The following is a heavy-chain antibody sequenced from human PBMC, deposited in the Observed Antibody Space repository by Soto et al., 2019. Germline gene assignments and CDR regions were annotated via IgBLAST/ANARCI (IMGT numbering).Heavy chain of an antibody. CDR3: ARPAAGLMDV. Sequence: EFLKIAFKGSGDSFTSYWISWVRQIPGKGLEWMGRIDPSDSYTNYSPSFQGHVTISADKSISTAYLQWSSLKASDTAMYYCARPAAGLMDVWGQGTTVTVSS. CDR1: GDSFTSYW. J-gene: IGHJ6*02. V-gene: IGHV5-10-1*01. CDR2: IDPSDSYT. D-gene: IGHD3-10*01.